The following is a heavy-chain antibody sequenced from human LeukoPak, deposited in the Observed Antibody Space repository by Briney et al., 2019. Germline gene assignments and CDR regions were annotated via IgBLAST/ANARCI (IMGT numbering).Heavy chain of an antibody. CDR1: GVSISGSYYY. CDR2: IYYSGST. J-gene: IGHJ4*02. D-gene: IGHD1-7*01. Sequence: SETLSLTCAVSGVSISGSYYYWGWIRQPPGKGLEWIGNIYYSGSTYYNASLQSRVTISIDTSKNQFSLRLNSVTAADTAVYYCARDPPAGTSPYWGQGTLVTVSS. V-gene: IGHV4-39*07. CDR3: ARDPPAGTSPY.